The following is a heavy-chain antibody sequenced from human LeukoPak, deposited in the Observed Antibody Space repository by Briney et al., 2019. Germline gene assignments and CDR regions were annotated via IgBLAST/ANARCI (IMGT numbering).Heavy chain of an antibody. CDR3: ATPYCGTISCLDVFDI. CDR2: MYYSGST. V-gene: IGHV4-31*03. J-gene: IGHJ3*02. D-gene: IGHD2-21*01. CDR1: GVSISSDKYY. Sequence: SETLSLTCTVSGVSISSDKYYWSWIRQRPGKGLEWIGYMYYSGSTSYNPSLKSRVSISLGTPKNQFSLKLTSVTAADTAVYYCATPYCGTISCLDVFDIWGQGQWSPSLQ.